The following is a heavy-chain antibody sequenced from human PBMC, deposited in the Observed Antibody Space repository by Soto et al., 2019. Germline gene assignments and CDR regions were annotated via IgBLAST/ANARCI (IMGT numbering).Heavy chain of an antibody. J-gene: IGHJ4*02. CDR3: ATEAVLMVYANGFDY. V-gene: IGHV1-24*01. Sequence: ASVKVSCKVSGYTLTELSMQWVRQAPGKGVEWMGGFDPEDGETIYAQKFQGRVTMTEDTSTDTAYMELSSLRSEDTAVYYCATEAVLMVYANGFDYWGQGTLVTVSS. D-gene: IGHD2-8*01. CDR2: FDPEDGET. CDR1: GYTLTELS.